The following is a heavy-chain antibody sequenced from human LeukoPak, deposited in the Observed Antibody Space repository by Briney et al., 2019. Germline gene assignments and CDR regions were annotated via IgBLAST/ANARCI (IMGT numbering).Heavy chain of an antibody. J-gene: IGHJ4*02. CDR1: GYTFTSYG. CDR3: ARVCSGGSCYSDYFDY. V-gene: IGHV1-18*01. CDR2: ISAYNGST. Sequence: ASVKVSCKASGYTFTSYGISWVRQAPGQGLEWMGWISAYNGSTNYAQKLQGRVTMTTDTSTSTAYMELRSLRSDDTAVYYCARVCSGGSCYSDYFDYWGQGTLVTVPS. D-gene: IGHD2-15*01.